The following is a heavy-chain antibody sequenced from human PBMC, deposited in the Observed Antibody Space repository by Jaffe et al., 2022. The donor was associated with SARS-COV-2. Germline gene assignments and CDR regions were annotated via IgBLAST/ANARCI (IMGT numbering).Heavy chain of an antibody. CDR1: GFTFSSYW. CDR2: INSDGSST. V-gene: IGHV3-74*01. D-gene: IGHD3-3*01. J-gene: IGHJ6*02. CDR3: ARELLEHSGFLEWLPYYNYYYGMDV. Sequence: EVQLVESGGGLVQPGGSLRLSCAASGFTFSSYWMHWVRQAPGKGLVWVSRINSDGSSTSYADSVKGRFTISRDNAKNTLYLQMNSLRAEDTAVYYCARELLEHSGFLEWLPYYNYYYGMDVWGQGTTVTVSS.